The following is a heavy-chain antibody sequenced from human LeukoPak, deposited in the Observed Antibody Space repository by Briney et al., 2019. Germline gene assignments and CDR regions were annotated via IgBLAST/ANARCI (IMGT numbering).Heavy chain of an antibody. J-gene: IGHJ6*03. CDR3: ARLGATGGYYYYYYMDV. V-gene: IGHV4-39*01. CDR2: IHYSGST. D-gene: IGHD1-26*01. CDR1: GDSIRSSRHY. Sequence: SETLSLICTVSGDSIRSSRHYWGWIRQPPGKGLEWIGSIHYSGSTYDNPSLKSRVTISVDTSKNQFSLKLSSVTAADTAVYYCARLGATGGYYYYYYMDVWGKGSTVTVSS.